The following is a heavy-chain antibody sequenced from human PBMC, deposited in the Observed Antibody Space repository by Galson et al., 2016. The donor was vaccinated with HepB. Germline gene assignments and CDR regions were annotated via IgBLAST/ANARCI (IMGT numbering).Heavy chain of an antibody. CDR3: ARDVGGNYFDL. J-gene: IGHJ4*02. Sequence: SVKVSCKASGYNFITYGISWVRQAPGQGFEWIAWISSHNGKTKSAENLQGRVAMTRDKSTSTAYMELRNLTSDDTAVYYCARDVGGNYFDLWGQGSLVIVSP. V-gene: IGHV1-18*01. CDR2: ISSHNGKT. CDR1: GYNFITYG. D-gene: IGHD2-15*01.